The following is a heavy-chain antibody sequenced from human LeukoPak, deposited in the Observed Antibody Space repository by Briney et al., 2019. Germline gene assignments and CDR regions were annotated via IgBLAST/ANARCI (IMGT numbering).Heavy chain of an antibody. J-gene: IGHJ1*01. CDR3: ARAAPYSSSFKYFQH. Sequence: GGSLRLSCAASGFTFSSYSMNWVRQAPGKGLEWVSYISSSSSTMYYADSVKGRFTISRDNAKNSLYLQMNSLRDEDTAVYYCARAAPYSSSFKYFQHWGQGTLVTVSS. CDR2: ISSSSSTM. CDR1: GFTFSSYS. V-gene: IGHV3-48*02. D-gene: IGHD6-13*01.